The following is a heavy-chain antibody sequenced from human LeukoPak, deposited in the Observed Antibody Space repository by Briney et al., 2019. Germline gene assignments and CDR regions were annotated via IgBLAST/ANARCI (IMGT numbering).Heavy chain of an antibody. Sequence: GGSLRLSCAASGFTFSNYAMSWVRQAPGKGLEWVLAVSGSGDTTYYADSVKGRFTISRDNSKNTLYLQMNSLRAEDTAVYYCVREKRGGFDYWGQGTLVTVSS. J-gene: IGHJ4*02. CDR2: VSGSGDTT. CDR3: VREKRGGFDY. CDR1: GFTFSNYA. D-gene: IGHD3-10*01. V-gene: IGHV3-23*01.